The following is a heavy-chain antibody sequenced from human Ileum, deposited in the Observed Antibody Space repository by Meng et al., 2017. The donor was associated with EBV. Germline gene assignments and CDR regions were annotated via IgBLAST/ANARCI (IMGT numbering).Heavy chain of an antibody. Sequence: LFEFGGDLVQPVASLTLTRTTAGFTFSSYWMHWVRQAPGKVLLWFSRLNSDGTKTAYADSVKGRFTISRDNAKNTLSLQMNSLRAEDTAVYYCVRGLSGPQQLTGGYWGQGTLVTVSS. CDR3: VRGLSGPQQLTGGY. CDR1: GFTFSSYW. V-gene: IGHV3-74*01. J-gene: IGHJ4*02. D-gene: IGHD6-13*01. CDR2: LNSDGTKT.